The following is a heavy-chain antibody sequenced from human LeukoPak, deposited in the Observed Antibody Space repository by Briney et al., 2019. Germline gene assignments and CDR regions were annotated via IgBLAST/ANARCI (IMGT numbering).Heavy chain of an antibody. CDR1: GFSLSTSGVG. CDR2: IYWDDDK. V-gene: IGHV2-5*02. J-gene: IGHJ5*02. CDR3: VHRRGGFCSTTSCYLNWFDP. Sequence: SGPTLVKPTQTLTLTCTFSGFSLSTSGVGVGWIRQPPGKALEWLALIYWDDDKRYSPSLKSRLTITKDTSKNQVVLTMTNMDPVDTATYYCVHRRGGFCSTTSCYLNWFDPWGQGTLVTVSS. D-gene: IGHD2-2*01.